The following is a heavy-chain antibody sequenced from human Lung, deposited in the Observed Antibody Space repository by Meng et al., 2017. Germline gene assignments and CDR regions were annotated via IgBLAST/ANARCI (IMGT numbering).Heavy chain of an antibody. CDR3: ATGTLRSLTGLDV. CDR2: INQDGTEQ. V-gene: IGHV3-7*01. J-gene: IGHJ6*02. CDR1: EVTCRSFW. D-gene: IGHD3-9*01. Sequence: GESLKIYCAASEVTCRSFWMTWVRQAPATGLEWVANINQDGTEQNYVDSVKGRFTISRDSAKNSVYLQMNSLRNEDTDVYYCATGTLRSLTGLDVWGQGTTVTVSS.